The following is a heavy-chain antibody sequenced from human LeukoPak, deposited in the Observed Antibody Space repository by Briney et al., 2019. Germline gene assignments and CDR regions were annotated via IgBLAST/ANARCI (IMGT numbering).Heavy chain of an antibody. CDR3: ARDRGNTAMVQPALDDDY. CDR1: GGTFSSYA. J-gene: IGHJ4*02. V-gene: IGHV1-69*04. D-gene: IGHD5-18*01. CDR2: IIPILGIA. Sequence: SVKVSCKASGGTFSSYAISWVRQAPGQGLEWMGRIIPILGIANYAQKFRGRVTITADKSTSTAYMELSSLRSEDTAVYYCARDRGNTAMVQPALDDDYWGQGTLVTVSS.